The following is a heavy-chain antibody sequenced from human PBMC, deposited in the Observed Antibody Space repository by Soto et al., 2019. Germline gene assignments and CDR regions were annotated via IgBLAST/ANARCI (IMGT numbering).Heavy chain of an antibody. CDR3: TRTHGELRGSGSNEY. CDR2: ISNYNGNT. Sequence: QVQLVQSGTEMKNPGASVKVSCKASGYTFTAYGINWVRQAPGQGLEWMGWISNYNGNTNYAQRFQGRVTMTTETSTTTTYMEMRSLRSDDTAVYYCTRTHGELRGSGSNEYWGQGTVVTVSS. V-gene: IGHV1-18*01. D-gene: IGHD3-10*01. J-gene: IGHJ4*02. CDR1: GYTFTAYG.